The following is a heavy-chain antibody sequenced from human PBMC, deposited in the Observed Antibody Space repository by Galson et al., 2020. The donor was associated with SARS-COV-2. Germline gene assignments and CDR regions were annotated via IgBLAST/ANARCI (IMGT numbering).Heavy chain of an antibody. CDR1: GFTFSNAW. V-gene: IGHV3-15*01. J-gene: IGHJ6*02. D-gene: IGHD3-10*01. CDR3: TTGWGGEIWFGELAQDGMDV. CDR2: IKSKTDGGTT. Sequence: GESLKISCAASGFTFSNAWMSWVRQAPGKGLEWVGRIKSKTDGGTTDYAAPVKGRFTISRDDSKNTLYLQMNSLKTEDTAVYYCTTGWGGEIWFGELAQDGMDVWGQGTTVTVSS.